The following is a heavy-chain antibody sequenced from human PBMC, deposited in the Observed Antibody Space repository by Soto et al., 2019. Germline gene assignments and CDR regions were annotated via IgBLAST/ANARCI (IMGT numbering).Heavy chain of an antibody. CDR1: GFTFSSYA. D-gene: IGHD6-6*01. Sequence: GGSLRLSCAASGFTFSSYAMSWVRQAPGKGLEWVSAISGSGGSKYYADSMKGLFTFSRDNSKNTLYLQMNSLRAEDTAIYYCAKDPYPPGAARISFNYWGQGTLVTVSS. J-gene: IGHJ4*02. CDR2: ISGSGGSK. V-gene: IGHV3-23*01. CDR3: AKDPYPPGAARISFNY.